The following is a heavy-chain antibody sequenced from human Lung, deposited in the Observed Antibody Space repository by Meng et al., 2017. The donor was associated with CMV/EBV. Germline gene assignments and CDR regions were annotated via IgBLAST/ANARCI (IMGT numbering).Heavy chain of an antibody. CDR1: GFTFSTYT. CDR3: AGGVPAAIGYYDFWSGYLYGMDV. J-gene: IGHJ6*02. D-gene: IGHD3-3*01. Sequence: LXXAASGFTFSTYTMNWVRQAPGKGLEWVSDISTSSSTIYYADSVKGRFTISRDNAKNSLYLQMNSLRAEDTAVYYCAGGVPAAIGYYDFWSGYLYGMDVXGQGXTLTVSS. V-gene: IGHV3-48*04. CDR2: ISTSSSTI.